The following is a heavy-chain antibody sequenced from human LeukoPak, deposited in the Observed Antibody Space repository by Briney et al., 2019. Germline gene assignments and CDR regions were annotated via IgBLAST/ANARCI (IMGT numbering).Heavy chain of an antibody. V-gene: IGHV3-30*19. J-gene: IGHJ3*02. Sequence: PGGSLRLSCAASGFTFSSYGMHWVRQAPGKGLEGVAVISYDGSNKYYADSVKGRFTISRDNSKNTLYLQMNSLRAEDTAVYYCARGTNPPRFLEWLIKEGAFDIWGQGTMVTVSS. CDR2: ISYDGSNK. CDR1: GFTFSSYG. D-gene: IGHD3-3*01. CDR3: ARGTNPPRFLEWLIKEGAFDI.